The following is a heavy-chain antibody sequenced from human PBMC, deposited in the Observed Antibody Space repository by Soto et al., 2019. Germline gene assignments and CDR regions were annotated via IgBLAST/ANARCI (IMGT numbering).Heavy chain of an antibody. CDR1: GYTFTSYD. V-gene: IGHV1-8*01. J-gene: IGHJ3*02. D-gene: IGHD3-10*01. CDR3: ARGINYYDSGDEAFDI. CDR2: MNPNSGNT. Sequence: QVQLVQSGAEVKKPGASVKVSCKASGYTFTSYDINWVRQATGQGLEWMGWMNPNSGNTGYAQKFQGRVTMTWNTSISTAYMELSSLRSEDTAVYYCARGINYYDSGDEAFDIWGQGTMVTVSS.